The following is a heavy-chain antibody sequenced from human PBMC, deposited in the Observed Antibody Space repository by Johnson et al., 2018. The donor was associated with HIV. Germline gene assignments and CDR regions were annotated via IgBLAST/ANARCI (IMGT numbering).Heavy chain of an antibody. V-gene: IGHV3-30*04. CDR2: ISYDGSNK. CDR1: GFTFSSYA. Sequence: QVQLVESGGGVVQPGRSLRLSCAASGFTFSSYAMHWVRQAPGNGLEWVAVISYDGSNKYYADSVKGRFTISRDNSKNTLYLQMNSLRAEDTAVYYCARQAAAGAFDIWGQGTMVTVSS. D-gene: IGHD6-13*01. J-gene: IGHJ3*02. CDR3: ARQAAAGAFDI.